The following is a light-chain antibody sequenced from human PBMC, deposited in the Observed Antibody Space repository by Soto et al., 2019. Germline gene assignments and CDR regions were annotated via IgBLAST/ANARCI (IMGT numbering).Light chain of an antibody. Sequence: AIRMTQSPSSFSASTGDRVTITCRASQGISSYLAWYQQKPGKAPKLLIYGASTLQSGVPSRFSGSGSGTDFTLTISSLQSEDSATYYCQQYYSYSQTFGQGTKVEIK. CDR2: GAS. V-gene: IGKV1-8*01. CDR3: QQYYSYSQT. CDR1: QGISSY. J-gene: IGKJ1*01.